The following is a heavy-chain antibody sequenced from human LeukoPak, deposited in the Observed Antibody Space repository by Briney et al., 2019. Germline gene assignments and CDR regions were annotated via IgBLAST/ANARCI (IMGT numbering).Heavy chain of an antibody. V-gene: IGHV4-4*09. J-gene: IGHJ4*02. CDR3: ARHHRSGSGGTYFDY. D-gene: IGHD3-22*01. CDR2: IHSSGGT. Sequence: SETLSLTCTVSGCTISGYYWDRIRQPPGKGLEWIGYIHSSGGTHYSPSLESRVTMSVDTSKNHFSLKMTSVTAADTAVYYCARHHRSGSGGTYFDYWGQGTLVTVSS. CDR1: GCTISGYY.